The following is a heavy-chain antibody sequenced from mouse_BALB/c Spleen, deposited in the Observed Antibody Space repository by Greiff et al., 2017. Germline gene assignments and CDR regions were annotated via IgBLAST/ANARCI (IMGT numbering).Heavy chain of an antibody. CDR3: ARHPDARYFDV. Sequence: EVQGVESGGDLVKPGGSLKLSCAASGFTFSSYGMSWVRQTPDKRLEWVATISSGGSYTYYPDSVKGRFTISRDNAKNTLYLQMSSLKSEDTAMYYCARHPDARYFDVWGAGTTVTVSS. CDR2: ISSGGSYT. J-gene: IGHJ1*01. V-gene: IGHV5-6*01. CDR1: GFTFSSYG.